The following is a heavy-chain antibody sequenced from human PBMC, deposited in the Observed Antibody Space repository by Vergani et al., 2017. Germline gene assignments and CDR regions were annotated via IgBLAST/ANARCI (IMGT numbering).Heavy chain of an antibody. V-gene: IGHV6-1*01. CDR3: ARDGSPSIAARPVYFDY. CDR2: TYYRSKWYN. J-gene: IGHJ4*02. CDR1: GDSVSSNSAA. Sequence: QVQLQESGPGLVKPSQTLSLTCAISGDSVSSNSAAWNWIRQSPSRGLEWLGRTYYRSKWYNDYAVSVKSRITINPDTSKNQFSLQLNSVTPEDTAVYYCARDGSPSIAARPVYFDYWGQGTLVTVSS. D-gene: IGHD6-6*01.